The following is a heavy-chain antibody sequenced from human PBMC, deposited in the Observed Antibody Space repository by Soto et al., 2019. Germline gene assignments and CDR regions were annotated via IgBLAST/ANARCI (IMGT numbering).Heavy chain of an antibody. D-gene: IGHD2-2*01. CDR1: GYTFTSYA. CDR3: GRGTKRQYQLLAY. Sequence: ASVKVSCKASGYTFTSYAMHWVRQAPGQRLEWMGWINAGNGNTKYSQKFQGRVTITRDTSASTAYMELSSLRSEDTAVYYCGRGTKRQYQLLAYWGQGTLVTVSS. J-gene: IGHJ4*02. V-gene: IGHV1-3*01. CDR2: INAGNGNT.